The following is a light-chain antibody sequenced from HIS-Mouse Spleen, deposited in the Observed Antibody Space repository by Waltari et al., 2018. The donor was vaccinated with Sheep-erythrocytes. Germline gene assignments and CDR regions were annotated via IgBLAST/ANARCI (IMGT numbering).Light chain of an antibody. CDR1: SSDVGRYNL. Sequence: QSALTQPASASGSPGQSTTIPCTGTSSDVGRYNLVSWYQQHPGKAPKLMLYEGSKRPSGVSNRFSGSKSGNTASLTISGLQAEDEADYYCCSYAGSSTPWVFGGGTKLTVL. J-gene: IGLJ3*02. V-gene: IGLV2-23*01. CDR2: EGS. CDR3: CSYAGSSTPWV.